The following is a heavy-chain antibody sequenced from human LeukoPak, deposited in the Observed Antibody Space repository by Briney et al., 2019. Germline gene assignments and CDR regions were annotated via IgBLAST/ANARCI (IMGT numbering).Heavy chain of an antibody. D-gene: IGHD3-10*01. CDR1: GFTFSSYA. V-gene: IGHV3-30*04. Sequence: GGSLRLSCAASGFTFSSYAMHWVRKAPGKGLEWVAVISYDGSNKYYADSVKGRFTIYRDNSKNTLYLKMGSLRAEDTAVYYCARESLINMVRGAKGSEYFPHWGRGPLVTVSS. J-gene: IGHJ1*01. CDR2: ISYDGSNK. CDR3: ARESLINMVRGAKGSEYFPH.